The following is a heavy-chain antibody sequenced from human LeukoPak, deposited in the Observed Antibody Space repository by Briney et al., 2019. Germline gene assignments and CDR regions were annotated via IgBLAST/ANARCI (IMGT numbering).Heavy chain of an antibody. CDR1: GYTFTSYG. CDR3: ARDVDIVVVPAAMEDDAFDI. D-gene: IGHD2-2*01. CDR2: ISDYNGNT. J-gene: IGHJ3*02. Sequence: ASVTVSCTASGYTFTSYGISWVRQAPGQGLEWMGWISDYNGNTNYAQKLQGRVTMTTDTSTSTAYMELRSLRSDDTAVYYCARDVDIVVVPAAMEDDAFDIWGQGTMVTVSS. V-gene: IGHV1-18*04.